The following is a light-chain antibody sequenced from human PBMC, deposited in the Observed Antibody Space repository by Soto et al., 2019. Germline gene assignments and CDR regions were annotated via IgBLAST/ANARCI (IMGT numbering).Light chain of an antibody. V-gene: IGKV1-9*01. CDR3: QQLNSYPF. Sequence: DIQLTQSPYFLSASVGDRVTITCRASQGISSYLAWYQQKPGKAPKLLIYAASTLQSGVPSRFSGSGSGTEFTFTISSLQPEDFATYYCQQLNSYPFFGGGTKVEIK. CDR2: AAS. CDR1: QGISSY. J-gene: IGKJ4*01.